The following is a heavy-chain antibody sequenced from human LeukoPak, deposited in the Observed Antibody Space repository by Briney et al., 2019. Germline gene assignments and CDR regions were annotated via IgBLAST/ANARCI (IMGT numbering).Heavy chain of an antibody. D-gene: IGHD3-10*01. V-gene: IGHV1-2*02. CDR2: INPNSGGT. J-gene: IGHJ4*02. CDR3: ARDSPSEYYYGSESYGTYFDY. CDR1: GYTFTGYY. Sequence: ASVKVSCKASGYTFTGYYMHWLRQAPGQGLEWMGWINPNSGGTNYAQKFQGRVTITRDTSISTAYMELSRLRSDDTAVYYCARDSPSEYYYGSESYGTYFDYWGQGTLVTVSS.